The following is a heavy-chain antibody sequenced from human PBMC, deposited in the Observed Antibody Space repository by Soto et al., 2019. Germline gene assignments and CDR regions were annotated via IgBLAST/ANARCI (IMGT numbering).Heavy chain of an antibody. Sequence: QVQLVQSGAEVKRPGSSVKVSCKASGDMFRNSAFTWVRQAPGQGLAWMGVIIPLFRKTNVAQNFQGRVTFTAYEYTSSLYMEASSLTSDDTAVYYCARARLSNGDPNIYFFYGLDVWGQGTTITVSS. J-gene: IGHJ6*02. D-gene: IGHD3-10*01. V-gene: IGHV1-69*01. CDR3: ARARLSNGDPNIYFFYGLDV. CDR1: GDMFRNSA. CDR2: IIPLFRKT.